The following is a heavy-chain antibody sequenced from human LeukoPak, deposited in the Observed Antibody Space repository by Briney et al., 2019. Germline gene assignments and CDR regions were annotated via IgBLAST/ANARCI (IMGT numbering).Heavy chain of an antibody. CDR1: GYTFTSDD. D-gene: IGHD3-22*01. Sequence: ASVKVSCKASGYTFTSDDINWVRQATGQGLEWMGWMNPNSGNAGYAQKFQGRLTMTMKTSISTAYMELSSLRSEDTAVYYCARGHHHYDGSGSSYSFDDWGQGTLVTVSS. CDR2: MNPNSGNA. V-gene: IGHV1-8*01. J-gene: IGHJ4*02. CDR3: ARGHHHYDGSGSSYSFDD.